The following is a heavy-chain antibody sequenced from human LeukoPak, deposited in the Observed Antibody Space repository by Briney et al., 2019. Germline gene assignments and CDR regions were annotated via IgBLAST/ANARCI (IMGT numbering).Heavy chain of an antibody. V-gene: IGHV3-33*01. CDR1: GFTFSSYG. Sequence: PGGSLRLSCAASGFTFSSYGMHWVRQAPGKGLEWVAVIWYDGSNKYYADSVKGRFTISRDNFKNTLYLQMNSLRAEDTAVYYCARDPHYGDYTSLFWFYYYGMDVWGQGTTVTVSS. CDR3: ARDPHYGDYTSLFWFYYYGMDV. D-gene: IGHD4-17*01. CDR2: IWYDGSNK. J-gene: IGHJ6*02.